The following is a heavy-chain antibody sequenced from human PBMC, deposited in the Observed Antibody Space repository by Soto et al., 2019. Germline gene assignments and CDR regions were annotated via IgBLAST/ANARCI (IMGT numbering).Heavy chain of an antibody. CDR1: GASIRNYY. D-gene: IGHD3-22*01. CDR2: IFGSGTT. V-gene: IGHV4-4*07. Sequence: PSETLSLTCTVSGASIRNYYWTWIRQSGGKGLEWIGRIFGSGTTDYNPSLRSRATMSIDTAKNLLTLNMSSVTAADTAVYYCARGWDDSSGYWAYYFDYWGQGTLVTVSS. CDR3: ARGWDDSSGYWAYYFDY. J-gene: IGHJ4*02.